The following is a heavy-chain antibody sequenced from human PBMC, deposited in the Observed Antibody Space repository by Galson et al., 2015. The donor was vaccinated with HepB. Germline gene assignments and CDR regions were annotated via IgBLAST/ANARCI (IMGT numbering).Heavy chain of an antibody. V-gene: IGHV3-64D*06. J-gene: IGHJ3*02. Sequence: SLRLSCAASGFTFSSYAMHWVRQAPGKGLEYVSAISSNGGSTYYADSVKGRFTISRDNSKNTLYLQMSSLRAEDTAVYYCVKKVPGVQRADHHAFDIWGQGTMVTVSS. CDR3: VKKVPGVQRADHHAFDI. D-gene: IGHD6-25*01. CDR1: GFTFSSYA. CDR2: ISSNGGST.